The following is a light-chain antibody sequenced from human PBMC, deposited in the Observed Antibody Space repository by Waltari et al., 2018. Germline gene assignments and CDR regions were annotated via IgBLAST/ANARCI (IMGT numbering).Light chain of an antibody. Sequence: ENLLTQSPGTLSLSPGDRVTLSCRASQSVHRNYVAWYQQRPGQAPRLLIYGASWRAAGIPDRFSGSGSGTDFTLTISRLEPEDFAVYYCQQYGGPPTTFGQGTQVEVK. CDR3: QQYGGPPTT. CDR2: GAS. J-gene: IGKJ1*01. CDR1: QSVHRNY. V-gene: IGKV3-20*01.